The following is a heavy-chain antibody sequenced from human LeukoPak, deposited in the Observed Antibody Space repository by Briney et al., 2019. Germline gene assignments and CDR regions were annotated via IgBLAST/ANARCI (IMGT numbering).Heavy chain of an antibody. CDR2: IIPIFGTA. J-gene: IGHJ5*02. V-gene: IGHV1-69*05. CDR1: GGTFSSYA. Sequence: ASVKVSCKASGGTFSSYAISWVRQAPGQGLEWMGGIIPIFGTANYAQKFQGRVTITTDESTSTAYMELSSLRSEDTAVYYCAHMSRDHYYDSSGYLAGFWFDPWGQGTLVTASS. D-gene: IGHD3-22*01. CDR3: AHMSRDHYYDSSGYLAGFWFDP.